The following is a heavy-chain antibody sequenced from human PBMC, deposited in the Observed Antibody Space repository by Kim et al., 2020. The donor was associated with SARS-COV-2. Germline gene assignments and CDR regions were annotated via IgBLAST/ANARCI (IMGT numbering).Heavy chain of an antibody. V-gene: IGHV3-23*01. Sequence: GGSLRLSCAASGFTFSNYARSWVRQAPGKGLEWVSMISGSGAATYYADFVQGRFTTSSDNSKEMLYLQLNSLTAEATAVYFWAKLSYTTENYLCHGTL. J-gene: IGHJ4*01. CDR3: AKLSYTTENY. CDR1: GFTFSNYA. D-gene: IGHD1-1*01. CDR2: ISGSGAAT.